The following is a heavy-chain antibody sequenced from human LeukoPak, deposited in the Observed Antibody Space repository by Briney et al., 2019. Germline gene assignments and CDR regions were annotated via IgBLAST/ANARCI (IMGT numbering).Heavy chain of an antibody. Sequence: GGSLRLSCAASGFTFSSYSMNWVRQAPGKGLEWVSYISSSSSTIYYADSVKGRFTISRDNAKNSLYLQMNSLRAEDTAVYYCARSGKIYFDWLHDYWGQGTLVTVSS. CDR1: GFTFSSYS. D-gene: IGHD3-9*01. CDR3: ARSGKIYFDWLHDY. V-gene: IGHV3-48*01. CDR2: ISSSSSTI. J-gene: IGHJ4*02.